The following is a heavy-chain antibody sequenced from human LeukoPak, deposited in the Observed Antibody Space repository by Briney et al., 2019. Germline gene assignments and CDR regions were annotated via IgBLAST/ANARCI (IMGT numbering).Heavy chain of an antibody. CDR3: AIIVVPAAKRRNVDY. Sequence: PGGSLRLSCAASGFTFSSYGMHWVRQAPGKGLEWVAFIRYDGSNKYYADSVKGRFTISRDNSKNTLYLQMNSLRAEDTAVYYCAIIVVPAAKRRNVDYWGQGTLVTVSS. V-gene: IGHV3-30*02. CDR1: GFTFSSYG. D-gene: IGHD2-2*01. CDR2: IRYDGSNK. J-gene: IGHJ4*02.